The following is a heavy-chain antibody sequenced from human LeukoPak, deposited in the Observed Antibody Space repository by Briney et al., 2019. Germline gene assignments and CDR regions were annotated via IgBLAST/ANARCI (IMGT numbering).Heavy chain of an antibody. CDR2: INQDGSEK. CDR3: AREGELSSDY. D-gene: IGHD3-16*02. J-gene: IGHJ4*02. Sequence: GGSLRLSCAASGFTFSRYWMSWVRQAPGKGLEWVANINQDGSEKYYVDSVKGRFTISRDNAKNSLYLQMNSLRAEDTAVYYCAREGELSSDYWGQGTLVTVSS. CDR1: GFTFSRYW. V-gene: IGHV3-7*01.